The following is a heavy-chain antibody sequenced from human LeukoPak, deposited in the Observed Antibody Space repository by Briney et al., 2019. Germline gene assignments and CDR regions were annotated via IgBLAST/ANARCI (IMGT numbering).Heavy chain of an antibody. J-gene: IGHJ4*02. V-gene: IGHV4-61*02. Sequence: PSETLSLTCTVSGGSISSGSYYWSWIRQPAGKGLEWNGRIYTSGSTNYNPSLKSRVSISVDTSKNQFPLKLSSVTAADTAVYYCAILGNYYDSSGNTIDYWGQGTLVTVSS. CDR2: IYTSGST. CDR1: GGSISSGSYY. D-gene: IGHD3-22*01. CDR3: AILGNYYDSSGNTIDY.